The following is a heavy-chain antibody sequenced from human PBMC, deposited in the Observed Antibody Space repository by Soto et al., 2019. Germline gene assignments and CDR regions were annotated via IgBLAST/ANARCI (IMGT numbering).Heavy chain of an antibody. V-gene: IGHV3-23*01. CDR3: AKGRGVLFYFDQ. D-gene: IGHD2-21*01. Sequence: EVQLLVSGGGLVQPGGSLRLSCAASGFTFSTFAMTWVRQAPGKGLEWVSAISGSGDNTYYADSVKGRFTMSRDNSKSTLYLQMNSLRGDDTAVYHCAKGRGVLFYFDQWGQGTLVTVSS. CDR2: ISGSGDNT. CDR1: GFTFSTFA. J-gene: IGHJ4*02.